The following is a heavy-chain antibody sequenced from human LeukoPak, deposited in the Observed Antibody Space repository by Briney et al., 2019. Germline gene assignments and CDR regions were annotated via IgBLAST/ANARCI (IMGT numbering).Heavy chain of an antibody. V-gene: IGHV4-30-4*01. Sequence: ASETLSLTCTVSGGSISSGDYYWSWIRQPPGKGLEWIGYIYYSGSTYYNPSLKSRVTISVDTSKDQFSLKLSSVTAADTAVYYCARGSPMVRGWTMRVRFDYWGQGTLVTVSS. CDR2: IYYSGST. CDR3: ARGSPMVRGWTMRVRFDY. CDR1: GGSISSGDYY. D-gene: IGHD3-10*01. J-gene: IGHJ4*02.